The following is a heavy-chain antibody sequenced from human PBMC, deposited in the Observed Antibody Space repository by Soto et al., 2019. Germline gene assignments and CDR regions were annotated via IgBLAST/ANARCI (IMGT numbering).Heavy chain of an antibody. V-gene: IGHV4-34*01. D-gene: IGHD3-22*01. CDR3: AGIRNYYDSSGYPPTPH. Sequence: ETLSLTCAVYGGSFSGYYWSWIRQPPGKGLEWIGEINHSGSTNYNPSLKSRVTISVDTSKNQFSLKLSSVTAADTAVYYCAGIRNYYDSSGYPPTPHWGQGTLVTVAS. J-gene: IGHJ4*02. CDR1: GGSFSGYY. CDR2: INHSGST.